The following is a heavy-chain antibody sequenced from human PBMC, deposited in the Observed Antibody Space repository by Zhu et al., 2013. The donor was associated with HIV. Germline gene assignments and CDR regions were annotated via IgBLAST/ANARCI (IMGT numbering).Heavy chain of an antibody. V-gene: IGHV1-18*01. CDR1: GYTFTSYG. Sequence: QVQLVQSGAEVKKPGASVKVSCKASGYTFTSYGINWVRQAPGQGLEWLGWISAYNGNTNYAQKLQGRVTMTTDTSTSTAYMELRSLRSDDTAVYYCAREGGALDIVLEGAMDVVGQRDHGHRLL. CDR3: AREGGALDIVLEGAMDV. D-gene: IGHD2-8*01. J-gene: IGHJ6*03. CDR2: ISAYNGNT.